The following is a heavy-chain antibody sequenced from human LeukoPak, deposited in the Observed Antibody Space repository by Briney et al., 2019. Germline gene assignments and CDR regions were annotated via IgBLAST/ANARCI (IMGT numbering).Heavy chain of an antibody. CDR2: IHYNGDT. D-gene: IGHD3-22*01. J-gene: IGHJ3*02. CDR3: ASYYHTRGWTFDI. Sequence: KPSETLSLTCVVSGVSIANKWCSWLRQPPGKGLEWIGEIHYNGDTNYISPLKSRVIMSVDRSKNQFSLNLISVTAADTAVYYCASYYHTRGWTFDIWGQGTMVTVSS. CDR1: GVSIANKW. V-gene: IGHV4-4*02.